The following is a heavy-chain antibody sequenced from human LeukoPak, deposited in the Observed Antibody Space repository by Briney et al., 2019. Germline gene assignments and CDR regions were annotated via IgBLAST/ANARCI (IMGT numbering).Heavy chain of an antibody. CDR1: GFIVSSHY. CDR2: MYGGGST. Sequence: PGGSLRLSCVVSGFIVSSHYMSWVRQAPGKGLEWVSVMYGGGSTCYADSVKGRFTISRDNSKNTLYLQMNTLRAEDTAVYYCARDSYGGAFDIWGQGTMVTVSS. V-gene: IGHV3-53*01. D-gene: IGHD4-17*01. J-gene: IGHJ3*02. CDR3: ARDSYGGAFDI.